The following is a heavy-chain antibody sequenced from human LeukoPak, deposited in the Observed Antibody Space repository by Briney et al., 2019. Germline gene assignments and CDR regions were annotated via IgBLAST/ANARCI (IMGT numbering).Heavy chain of an antibody. Sequence: GGSLRLSCAASGFTFDDYAMHWVRQAPGKGLEWVSGISWNSGSIGYADSVKGRFTISRDNAKNSLYLQMNSLRAEDTALYYCAKDIKALGELRYGGAFDYWGQGTLVSVSS. CDR3: AKDIKALGELRYGGAFDY. J-gene: IGHJ4*02. V-gene: IGHV3-9*01. CDR1: GFTFDDYA. CDR2: ISWNSGSI. D-gene: IGHD1-26*01.